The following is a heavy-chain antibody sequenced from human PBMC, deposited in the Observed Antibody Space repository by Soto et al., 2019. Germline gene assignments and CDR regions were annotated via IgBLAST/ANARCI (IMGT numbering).Heavy chain of an antibody. J-gene: IGHJ4*01. Sequence: PSETLSLTCAVYGVPFSGYYWSWIRQSPGKGLEWIGEINHSGNTNYNPSLKSRVTMLVDTSKNQFSLSLSSVPAADTAVYYCANLIVFHSSYYHDYWGHGTLVTVSS. D-gene: IGHD1-26*01. CDR3: ANLIVFHSSYYHDY. CDR2: INHSGNT. V-gene: IGHV4-34*01. CDR1: GVPFSGYY.